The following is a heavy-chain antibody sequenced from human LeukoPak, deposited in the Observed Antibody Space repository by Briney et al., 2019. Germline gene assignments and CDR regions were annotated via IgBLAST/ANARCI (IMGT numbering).Heavy chain of an antibody. J-gene: IGHJ4*02. CDR2: ISAYNGNT. D-gene: IGHD2-2*01. CDR3: ARERGVRLGYCSSTSCGKGGRPFDY. CDR1: GYTFTSYG. Sequence: ASVKVSCKASGYTFTSYGISWVRQAPGQGLEWIGWISAYNGNTNYAQKLQGRVTITTDKSTSTVCMELRSLRSDDTAVYYCARERGVRLGYCSSTSCGKGGRPFDYWGQGTLVTVSS. V-gene: IGHV1-18*01.